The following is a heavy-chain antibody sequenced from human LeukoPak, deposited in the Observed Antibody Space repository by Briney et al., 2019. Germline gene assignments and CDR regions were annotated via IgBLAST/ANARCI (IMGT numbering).Heavy chain of an antibody. J-gene: IGHJ4*02. D-gene: IGHD5-12*01. CDR1: GDSISGYY. CDR3: ARRGWRIVATIFDY. Sequence: PSETLSLTCTVSGDSISGYYWGWIRQPPGKGLEWIGSIYYSGSTYYNPSLKSRVTISVDTSKNQFSLKLSSVTAADTAVYYCARRGWRIVATIFDYWGQGTLVTVSS. CDR2: IYYSGST. V-gene: IGHV4-39*01.